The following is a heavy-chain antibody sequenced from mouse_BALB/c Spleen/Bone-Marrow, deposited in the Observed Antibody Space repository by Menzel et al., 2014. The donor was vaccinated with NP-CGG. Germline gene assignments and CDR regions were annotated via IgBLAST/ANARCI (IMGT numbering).Heavy chain of an antibody. Sequence: VQLQQSGAELVRPGASVKLSCKASGYSFTSYWMNWVKQRPGQGLEWIGMIHPSDSETRLNQKFKDKATLTADRSSSTAYMQLSSLTSEDSAVYYCAREGSYDGCSGHFDYWGPGTTLTVSS. CDR2: IHPSDSET. CDR1: GYSFTSYW. CDR3: AREGSYDGCSGHFDY. J-gene: IGHJ2*01. V-gene: IGHV1-74*01. D-gene: IGHD2-3*01.